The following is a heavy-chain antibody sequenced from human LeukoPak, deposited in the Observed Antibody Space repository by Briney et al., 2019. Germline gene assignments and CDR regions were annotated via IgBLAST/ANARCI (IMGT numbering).Heavy chain of an antibody. CDR1: GGSISSYY. CDR3: ATLSKGKGAFDI. CDR2: IYYSGST. V-gene: IGHV4-59*01. J-gene: IGHJ3*02. Sequence: SETLSLTCTVSGGSISSYYWSWIRQPPGKGLEWIGYIYYSGSTNYNPSLKSRVTISVDTSKNQFSLKLSSVTAADTAVYYCATLSKGKGAFDIWGQGTMVTVSS. D-gene: IGHD3-16*02.